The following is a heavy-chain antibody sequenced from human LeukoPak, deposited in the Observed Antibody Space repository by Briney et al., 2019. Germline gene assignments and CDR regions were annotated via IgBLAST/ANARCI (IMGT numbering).Heavy chain of an antibody. CDR2: INHSGST. V-gene: IGHV4-34*01. J-gene: IGHJ4*02. CDR1: GGSFSGYY. D-gene: IGHD6-13*01. CDR3: ARGIAAAGRED. Sequence: PSETLSLTCAVYGGSFSGYYWSWIRQPPGKGLEWIGEINHSGSTNYNPSLKSRVTMSVDTSKNQFSLKLSSVTAADTAVYYCARGIAAAGREDWGQGTLVTVSS.